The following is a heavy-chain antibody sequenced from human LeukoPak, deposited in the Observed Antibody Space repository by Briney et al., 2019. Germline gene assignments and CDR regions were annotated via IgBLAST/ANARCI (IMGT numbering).Heavy chain of an antibody. J-gene: IGHJ4*02. CDR1: GFTFSSYG. D-gene: IGHD3-10*01. Sequence: GGSLRLSCAASGFTFSSYGMSWVRQAPGKGLEWVSAISGSGGSTYYADSVKGRFTISRDNSKNTLYLQMNSLRAEDTAVYHCARANHPLRTYYYGSGTFDYWGQGTLVTVSS. CDR3: ARANHPLRTYYYGSGTFDY. V-gene: IGHV3-23*01. CDR2: ISGSGGST.